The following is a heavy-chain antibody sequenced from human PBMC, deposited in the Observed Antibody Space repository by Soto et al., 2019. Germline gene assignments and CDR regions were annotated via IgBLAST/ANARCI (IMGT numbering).Heavy chain of an antibody. V-gene: IGHV6-1*01. CDR3: ARGRIYCSSTSCYRRSYYYYGMDV. D-gene: IGHD2-2*01. J-gene: IGHJ6*02. CDR1: GDSVSSNSAA. Sequence: PSQTLSLTCAISGDSVSSNSAAWNWIRQSPSRGLEWLGRTYYRSKWYNDYAVSVKSRVTINPDTSKNQNSLQQNTVTPEDTAVYYCARGRIYCSSTSCYRRSYYYYGMDVWGQGTTVTVSS. CDR2: TYYRSKWYN.